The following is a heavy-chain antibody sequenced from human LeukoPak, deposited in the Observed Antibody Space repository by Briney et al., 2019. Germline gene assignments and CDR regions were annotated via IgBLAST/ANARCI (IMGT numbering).Heavy chain of an antibody. J-gene: IGHJ4*02. CDR1: GYTFTSYG. CDR2: ISAYNGNT. Sequence: GASVKVSCKASGYTFTSYGISWVRQAPGQGLEWMGWISAYNGNTNYAQKLQGRVTMTTDTSTSTAYMELRSLRSDDTAVYYCARDRRMVRGVINLPFDYWGQGTLVTVSS. CDR3: ARDRRMVRGVINLPFDY. D-gene: IGHD3-10*01. V-gene: IGHV1-18*01.